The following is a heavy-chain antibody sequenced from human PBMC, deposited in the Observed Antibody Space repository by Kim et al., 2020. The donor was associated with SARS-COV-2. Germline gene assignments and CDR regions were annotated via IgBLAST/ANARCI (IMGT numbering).Heavy chain of an antibody. Sequence: ASVKVSCKASGYTFTSYAMHWVRQAPGQRLEWMGWINAGNGNTKYSQKFQGRVTITRDTSASTAYMELSSLRSEDTAVYYCARGYDILTGYWNYFDYWGQGTLVTVSS. CDR2: INAGNGNT. J-gene: IGHJ4*02. V-gene: IGHV1-3*01. D-gene: IGHD3-9*01. CDR1: GYTFTSYA. CDR3: ARGYDILTGYWNYFDY.